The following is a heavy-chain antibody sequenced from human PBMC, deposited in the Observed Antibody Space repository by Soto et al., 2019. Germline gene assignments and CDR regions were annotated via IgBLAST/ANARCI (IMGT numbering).Heavy chain of an antibody. CDR1: GYTFTSYG. D-gene: IGHD6-19*01. Sequence: ASVKVSCKASGYTFTSYGISWVRQAPGQGLEWMGWISAYNGNTNYAQKLQGRVTMTTDTSTSTAYMELRSLGSDDTAVYYCARDHRSGWYGYYYGMDVWGQGTTVTVSS. CDR3: ARDHRSGWYGYYYGMDV. CDR2: ISAYNGNT. J-gene: IGHJ6*02. V-gene: IGHV1-18*01.